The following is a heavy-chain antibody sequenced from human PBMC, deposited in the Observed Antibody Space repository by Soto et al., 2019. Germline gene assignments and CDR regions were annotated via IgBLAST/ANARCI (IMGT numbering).Heavy chain of an antibody. CDR2: INHSGST. CDR3: ARGPLWHHFWIGFFPRHYYSYLGF. CDR1: GGSFSGYY. D-gene: IGHD3-3*02. Sequence: SETLSLTCAVYGGSFSGYYWSWIRQPPGKGLEWIGEINHSGSTNYNPSLKSRVTLSVDTSKNQFSLTLSSVTAADTAVSYCARGPLWHHFWIGFFPRHYYSYLGFWGKGTTVTVSS. J-gene: IGHJ6*03. V-gene: IGHV4-34*01.